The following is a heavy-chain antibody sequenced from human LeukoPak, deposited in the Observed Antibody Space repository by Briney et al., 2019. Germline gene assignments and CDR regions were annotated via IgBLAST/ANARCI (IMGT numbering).Heavy chain of an antibody. V-gene: IGHV4-59*12. CDR3: ARGYCSSTSCYYDY. J-gene: IGHJ4*02. CDR2: IYHSGST. Sequence: PSETLSLTCTVSGDSISTYYWSWIRQPPGKGLEWIGYIYHSGSTYYNPSLKSRVTISVDRSKNQFSLKLSSVTAADTAVYYCARGYCSSTSCYYDYWGQGTLVTVSS. D-gene: IGHD2-2*01. CDR1: GDSISTYY.